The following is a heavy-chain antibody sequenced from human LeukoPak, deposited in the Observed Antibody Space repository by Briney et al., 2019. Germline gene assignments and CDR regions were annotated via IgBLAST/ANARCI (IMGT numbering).Heavy chain of an antibody. D-gene: IGHD6-6*01. Sequence: GGSQRLSCAASGFTFSSYSMNWVRQAPGKGLEWVSYISSSSSTIYYADSVKGRFTISRDNAKNSLYLQMNSLRAEDKAVYYCATDFIAARHDYWGQGTLVTVSS. CDR1: GFTFSSYS. CDR3: ATDFIAARHDY. CDR2: ISSSSSTI. J-gene: IGHJ4*02. V-gene: IGHV3-48*01.